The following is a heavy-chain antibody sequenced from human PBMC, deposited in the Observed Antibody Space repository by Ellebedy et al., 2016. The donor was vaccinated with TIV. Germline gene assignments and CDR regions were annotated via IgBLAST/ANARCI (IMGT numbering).Heavy chain of an antibody. J-gene: IGHJ6*02. V-gene: IGHV1-2*02. Sequence: ASVKVSCKASGYTFTANYVHWVRQAPGQSLEWMGWINPDSGGTNFAQNFQGRGSMTRDASINTVYMQLTRLQSDDTAVYYCARVRRGSSGMDVWGQGTTVTVSS. CDR2: INPDSGGT. CDR1: GYTFTANY. D-gene: IGHD1-1*01. CDR3: ARVRRGSSGMDV.